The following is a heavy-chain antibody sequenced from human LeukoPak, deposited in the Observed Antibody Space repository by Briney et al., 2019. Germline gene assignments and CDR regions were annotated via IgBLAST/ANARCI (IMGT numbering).Heavy chain of an antibody. CDR1: GFTLSDYY. D-gene: IGHD6-6*01. CDR2: ISSSGSTI. J-gene: IGHJ5*02. V-gene: IGHV3-11*01. Sequence: GGSLRLSCAASGFTLSDYYMSWIRQAPGKGLEWVSYISSSGSTIYYADSVKGRSTISRDNAKNSLYLLMNSLRAEDTAVYYCASASARPGWFDPWGQGTRVTVSS. CDR3: ASASARPGWFDP.